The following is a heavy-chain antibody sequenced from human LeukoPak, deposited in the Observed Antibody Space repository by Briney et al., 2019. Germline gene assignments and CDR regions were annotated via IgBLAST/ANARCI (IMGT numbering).Heavy chain of an antibody. J-gene: IGHJ6*03. V-gene: IGHV4-59*01. CDR3: ARGKRGGYDYYYYYYMDV. CDR2: IYYSGST. CDR1: RGSFSNFY. D-gene: IGHD5-12*01. Sequence: SESLSLTCAVYRGSFSNFYWSWIRQPPGKGLEWIGYIYYSGSTNYNPSLKSRVTVSVDTSKNQFSLKLSSVTAADTAVYYCARGKRGGYDYYYYYYMDVWGKGTTVTVSS.